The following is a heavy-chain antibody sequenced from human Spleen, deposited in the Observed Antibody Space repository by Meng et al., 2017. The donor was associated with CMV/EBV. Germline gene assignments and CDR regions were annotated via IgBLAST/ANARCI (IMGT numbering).Heavy chain of an antibody. CDR3: ARDHPDCSTTSCYIAHY. CDR1: YSFTSYG. Sequence: YSFTSYGISWVRQAPGQGLEWMGWINPSSGGTNYAQKFQGRVTMTRDTSISTVYMEVSRLRSDDTAVYYCARDHPDCSTTSCYIAHYWGQGTLVTVSS. V-gene: IGHV1-2*02. J-gene: IGHJ4*02. CDR2: INPSSGGT. D-gene: IGHD2-2*02.